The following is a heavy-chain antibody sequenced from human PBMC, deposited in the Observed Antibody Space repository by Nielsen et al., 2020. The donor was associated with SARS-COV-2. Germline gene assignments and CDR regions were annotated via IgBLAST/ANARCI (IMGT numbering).Heavy chain of an antibody. V-gene: IGHV4-39*01. Sequence: PGKGLEWIGSIYYSGSTYYNPSLKSRVTISVDTSKNQFSLKLSSVTAADTAVYYCARLSGYSSSWAAHYYYGMDVWGQGTTVTVSS. D-gene: IGHD6-13*01. J-gene: IGHJ6*02. CDR2: IYYSGST. CDR3: ARLSGYSSSWAAHYYYGMDV.